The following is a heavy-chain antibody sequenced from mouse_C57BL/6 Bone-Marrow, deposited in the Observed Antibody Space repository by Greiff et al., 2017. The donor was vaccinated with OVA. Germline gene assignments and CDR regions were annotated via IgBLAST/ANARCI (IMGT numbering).Heavy chain of an antibody. V-gene: IGHV14-4*01. Sequence: EVQLQQSGAELVRPGASVKLSCTASGFNIKDAYMHWVKQRPEQGLEWIGWIDPENGDTEYASKFQGKATITADTSSNTAYLQLSSLTSEYTAVDDYPALDTFASRRQGAPLTVSS. CDR2: IDPENGDT. CDR3: PALDTFAS. CDR1: GFNIKDAY. J-gene: IGHJ2*01.